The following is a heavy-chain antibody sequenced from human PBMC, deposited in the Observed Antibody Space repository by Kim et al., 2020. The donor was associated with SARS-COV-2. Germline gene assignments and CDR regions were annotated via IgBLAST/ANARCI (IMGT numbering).Heavy chain of an antibody. V-gene: IGHV4-39*01. J-gene: IGHJ5*02. D-gene: IGHD3-10*01. CDR1: GGSISSSSYY. CDR2: IYYSGST. Sequence: SETLSLTCTVSGGSISSSSYYWGWIRQPPGKGLEWIGSIYYSGSTYYNPSLKSRVTISVDTSKNQFSLKLSSVTAADTAVYYCARSHLLLWFGEAEQLSWFDPWGQGTLVTVSS. CDR3: ARSHLLLWFGEAEQLSWFDP.